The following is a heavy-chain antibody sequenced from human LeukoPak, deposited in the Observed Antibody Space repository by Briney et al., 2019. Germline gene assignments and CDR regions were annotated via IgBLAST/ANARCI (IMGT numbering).Heavy chain of an antibody. CDR1: GFTFSSYG. Sequence: GGSLRLSCAASGFTFSSYGMHWVRQAPGKGLEWVAVISYDGSNKYYADSVKGRFTISRDNSKNTLYLQMNSLRAEDTAVYYCAKGRSGATLNIIVWGQGTLVTVSS. CDR3: AKGRSGATLNIIV. D-gene: IGHD2/OR15-2a*01. CDR2: ISYDGSNK. V-gene: IGHV3-30*18. J-gene: IGHJ4*02.